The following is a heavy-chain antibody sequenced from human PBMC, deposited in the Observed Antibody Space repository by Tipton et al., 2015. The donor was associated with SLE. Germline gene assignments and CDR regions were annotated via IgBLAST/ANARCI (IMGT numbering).Heavy chain of an antibody. CDR1: GFTFSSYA. J-gene: IGHJ1*01. CDR3: ARTAACSSTSCYPGGGCFQH. D-gene: IGHD2-2*01. V-gene: IGHV3-30*04. CDR2: ISYDGSNK. Sequence: SLRLSCAASGFTFSSYAMHWVRQAPGKGLEWVAVISYDGSNKYYADSVKGRFTISRDNSKTTLYLQMNSPRPEDAGVYYCARTAACSSTSCYPGGGCFQHWCQGSLVTVSS.